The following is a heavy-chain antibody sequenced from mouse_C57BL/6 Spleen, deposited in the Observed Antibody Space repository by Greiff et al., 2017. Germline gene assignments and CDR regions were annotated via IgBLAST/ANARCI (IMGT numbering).Heavy chain of an antibody. V-gene: IGHV1-5*01. Sequence: EVQLQQSGTVLARPGASVKMSCKTSGYTFTSYWMHWVKQRPGQGLEWIGAIYPGNSDTSYNEKFKGKAKLTAVTSASTAYMELSSLTNEDSAVYYCTGYYDGSYVRGAMDYWGQGTSVTVSS. CDR3: TGYYDGSYVRGAMDY. CDR2: IYPGNSDT. D-gene: IGHD1-1*01. CDR1: GYTFTSYW. J-gene: IGHJ4*01.